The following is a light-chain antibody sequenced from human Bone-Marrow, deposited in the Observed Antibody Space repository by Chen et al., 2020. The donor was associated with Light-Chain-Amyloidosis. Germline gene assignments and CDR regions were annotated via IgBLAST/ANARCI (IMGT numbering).Light chain of an antibody. CDR1: QSLLHSNGHTY. J-gene: IGKJ4*01. Sequence: DIVLTQSPLALPVTPGEPASISCRSSQSLLHSNGHTYLDWYLQKPGQSPQVLIYLGSERASGVPARFSGSGSGTDFTLKISRVESEDVGVYYCMQALQTPLTFGGGTKVEIK. V-gene: IGKV2-28*01. CDR3: MQALQTPLT. CDR2: LGS.